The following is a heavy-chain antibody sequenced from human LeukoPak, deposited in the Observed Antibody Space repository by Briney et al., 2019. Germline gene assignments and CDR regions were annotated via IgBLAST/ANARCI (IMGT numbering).Heavy chain of an antibody. V-gene: IGHV3-11*01. Sequence: GGSLGLSCAASGFTFSDYYMSWIRQAPGKGLEWVSYISSSGSTIYYADSVKGRFTISRDNAKNSLYLQMNSLRAEDTAVYYCASPTTTGGFDYWGQGTLVTVSS. CDR3: ASPTTTGGFDY. D-gene: IGHD4-17*01. J-gene: IGHJ4*02. CDR2: ISSSGSTI. CDR1: GFTFSDYY.